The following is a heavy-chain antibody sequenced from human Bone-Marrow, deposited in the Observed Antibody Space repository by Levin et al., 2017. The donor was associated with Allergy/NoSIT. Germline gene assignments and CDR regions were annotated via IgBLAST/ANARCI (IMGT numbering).Heavy chain of an antibody. Sequence: PSETLSLTCTVSGESLSGYYWNWIRQTPGKGLEWLGEIYHSGSTNYNPSLKSRITMSVDASKKQFSLRLTSVTAADTAVYYCARGNVTPRPRGGFDSWGQGSLVTVSS. CDR1: GESLSGYY. CDR2: IYHSGST. V-gene: IGHV4-34*01. CDR3: ARGNVTPRPRGGFDS. D-gene: IGHD6-6*01. J-gene: IGHJ5*01.